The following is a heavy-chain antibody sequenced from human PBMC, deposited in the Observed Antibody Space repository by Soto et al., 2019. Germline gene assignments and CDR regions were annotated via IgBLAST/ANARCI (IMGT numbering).Heavy chain of an antibody. D-gene: IGHD3-9*01. Sequence: GGSLRLSCAASGFTFSSYAMHWVRQAPGKGLEWVAVISYDGSNKYYADSVKGRFTISRDNSKNTLYLQMNSLRAEDTAVYYCARDGVVLRYFDWLSLYKSQNHGMDVWGQGTTVTVSS. CDR1: GFTFSSYA. J-gene: IGHJ6*02. CDR3: ARDGVVLRYFDWLSLYKSQNHGMDV. CDR2: ISYDGSNK. V-gene: IGHV3-30-3*01.